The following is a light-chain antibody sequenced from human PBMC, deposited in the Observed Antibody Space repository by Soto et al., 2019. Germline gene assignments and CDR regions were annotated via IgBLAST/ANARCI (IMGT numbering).Light chain of an antibody. Sequence: QSVLTQPPSASGTPGQRVTISCSGSSSNIGSNTVNWYQQLPGTAPKLLIYSNNQRPSGVPGRFSGSKSGTSASLAISGLQSEDEADYYCAAWDDSLNGPYVVFGGGTKLTVL. CDR1: SSNIGSNT. CDR3: AAWDDSLNGPYVV. J-gene: IGLJ2*01. CDR2: SNN. V-gene: IGLV1-44*01.